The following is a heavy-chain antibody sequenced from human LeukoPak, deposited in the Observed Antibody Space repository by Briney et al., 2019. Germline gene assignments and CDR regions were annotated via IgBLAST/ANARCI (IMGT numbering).Heavy chain of an antibody. D-gene: IGHD2/OR15-2a*01. CDR2: IRYDGSNK. CDR1: EFTFSSYG. CDR3: AKGGNIRVLDYYYYMDV. V-gene: IGHV3-30*02. J-gene: IGHJ6*03. Sequence: GGSLRLSCAASEFTFSSYGMHWVRQARGKGLEWVAFIRYDGSNKYYADSVKGRFTISRDNSKNTLYLQMNSLGAEDTAVYYCAKGGNIRVLDYYYYMDVWGKGTTVTVSS.